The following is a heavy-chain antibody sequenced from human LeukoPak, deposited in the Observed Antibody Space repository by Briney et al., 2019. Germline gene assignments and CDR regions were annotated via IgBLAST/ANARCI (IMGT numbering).Heavy chain of an antibody. CDR2: ISGSGGGT. CDR1: GFTFSSYA. J-gene: IGHJ4*02. CDR3: ARRAGAYSHPYDY. Sequence: GGSLGLSCAASGFTFSSYAMSWVRQAPGKGLEWVSSISGSGGGTYYADSVKGRFTISRDNSKNTLYLQMNSLRAEDTAVYYCARRAGAYSHPYDYWGQGTLVTVSS. V-gene: IGHV3-23*01. D-gene: IGHD4/OR15-4a*01.